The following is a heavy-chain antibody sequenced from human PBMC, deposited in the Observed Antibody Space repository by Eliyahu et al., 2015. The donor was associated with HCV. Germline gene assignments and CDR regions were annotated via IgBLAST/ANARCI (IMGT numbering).Heavy chain of an antibody. Sequence: QVQLQESGPGLVKPSETLSLTCTVSGGSITTYYWGWIRQPXGKGLXWIGYIHXXGSTNYNPSLKXRVTISIDTSKNQFSLKLTSVTAADXAVYYCASGGGGIAVAGTGGWFDPWGQGTLVTVSS. CDR1: GGSITTYY. CDR2: IHXXGST. V-gene: IGHV4-59*01. J-gene: IGHJ5*02. CDR3: ASGGGGIAVAGTGGWFDP. D-gene: IGHD6-19*01.